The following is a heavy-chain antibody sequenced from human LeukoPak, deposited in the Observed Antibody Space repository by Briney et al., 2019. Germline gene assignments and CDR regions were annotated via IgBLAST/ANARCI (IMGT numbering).Heavy chain of an antibody. D-gene: IGHD2-2*01. CDR2: ISGSGGST. Sequence: GGSLRLSCAASGFTFSSYAMSWVRQAPGKGLEWVSAISGSGGSTYYADSVKGRFTISRDSSKNTLYLQMNSLRAEDTAVYYCAKELRVVPAAPNWFDPWGQGTLVTVSS. J-gene: IGHJ5*02. CDR1: GFTFSSYA. V-gene: IGHV3-23*01. CDR3: AKELRVVPAAPNWFDP.